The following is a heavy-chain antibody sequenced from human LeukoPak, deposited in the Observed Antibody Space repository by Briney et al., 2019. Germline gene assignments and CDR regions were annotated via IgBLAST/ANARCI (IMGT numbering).Heavy chain of an antibody. J-gene: IGHJ5*02. V-gene: IGHV3-74*01. D-gene: IGHD3-22*01. Sequence: GGSLRLSCAASGFTFSGYAMRSVCESPGGGVECVSRNNSVGINTSSTDSVKGRFTISRDNAKNTLNLQMNSLRAEDTAVYYCARDLGQYYDTSDNWFDPWGEGTLVTVSS. CDR1: GFTFSGYA. CDR2: NNSVGINT. CDR3: ARDLGQYYDTSDNWFDP.